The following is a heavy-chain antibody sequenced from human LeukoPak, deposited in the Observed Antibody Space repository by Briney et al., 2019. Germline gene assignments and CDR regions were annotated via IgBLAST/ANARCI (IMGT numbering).Heavy chain of an antibody. D-gene: IGHD1-14*01. CDR1: GGSISSYY. CDR3: ARGSRGYVNRYYFDY. J-gene: IGHJ4*02. CDR2: IYYSGST. Sequence: PSETLSLTCTVSGGSISSYYWSWIRQPPGKGLEWIGYIYYSGSTNYNPSLKSRVTISVDTSKNQFSLKLSSVTAADTAVYYCARGSRGYVNRYYFDYWGQGTLVTVSS. V-gene: IGHV4-59*01.